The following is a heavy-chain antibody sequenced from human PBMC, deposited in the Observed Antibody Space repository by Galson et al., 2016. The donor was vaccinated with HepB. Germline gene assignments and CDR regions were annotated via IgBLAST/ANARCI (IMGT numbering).Heavy chain of an antibody. J-gene: IGHJ4*02. CDR2: IKQDGRET. CDR1: GFIFSDFW. V-gene: IGHV3-7*01. D-gene: IGHD5-18*01. Sequence: SLRLSCAGSGFIFSDFWMSWVRQSPGRGLEWAANIKQDGRETYYVDSVKGRFTISRDNGKNSMFLQMTTVRVEDTAVYYCARDVRFNYGSVDYWGQGILVTVAS. CDR3: ARDVRFNYGSVDY.